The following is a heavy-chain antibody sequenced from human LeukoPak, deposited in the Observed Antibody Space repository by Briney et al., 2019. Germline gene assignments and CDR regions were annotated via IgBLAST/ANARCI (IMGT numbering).Heavy chain of an antibody. CDR2: ISGRSSTI. CDR1: GFTFDSYS. CDR3: ARGRMRYYFDF. V-gene: IGHV3-48*01. D-gene: IGHD2-8*01. Sequence: GGSLRLSCAASGFTFDSYSMNWDRQAPGKGLEWVSYISGRSSTIYYADSVKGRFTISRDNAKDSLYLQMNSLRADDTAVYYCARGRMRYYFDFWGQGSLVTVSS. J-gene: IGHJ4*02.